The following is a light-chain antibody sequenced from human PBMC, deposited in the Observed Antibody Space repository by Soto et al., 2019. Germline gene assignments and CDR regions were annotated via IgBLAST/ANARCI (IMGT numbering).Light chain of an antibody. V-gene: IGKV1-8*01. J-gene: IGKJ1*01. CDR2: AAS. Sequence: AIRMTQSPSSLSASTGDRVTITCRASQYITSYLAWYQQKPGKATKLLIYAASTLQSGVPSRFSCSGSGTDFTLTITCLQSEDFATYYCQQYYSYPRTFGQGTKVEIK. CDR3: QQYYSYPRT. CDR1: QYITSY.